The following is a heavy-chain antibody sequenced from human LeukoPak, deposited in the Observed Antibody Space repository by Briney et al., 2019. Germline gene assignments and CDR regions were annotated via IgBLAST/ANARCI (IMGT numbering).Heavy chain of an antibody. CDR2: IYTSGST. D-gene: IGHD4-17*01. CDR1: GGSISSGSYF. Sequence: SQTLPLTCTVSGGSISSGSYFWSWIRQPAGMGLEWIGRIYTSGSTDYNPSLKSRVTISIDTSKNQFSLNLTSVTAADTAVYYCARDPRYGDSPGWGQGTLVTVSS. CDR3: ARDPRYGDSPG. J-gene: IGHJ4*02. V-gene: IGHV4-61*02.